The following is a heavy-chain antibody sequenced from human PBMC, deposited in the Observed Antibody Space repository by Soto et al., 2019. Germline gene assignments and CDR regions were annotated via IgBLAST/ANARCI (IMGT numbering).Heavy chain of an antibody. Sequence: GGSLRLSCAASGFTFSSYAMSWVRQAPGKGLEWVSAISGSGGSTYYADSVKGRFTISRDNSKNTLYLQMNSLRAEDTAVYYCAKGGLRGTIAAAGTGFWDYWGQGTLVTVSS. D-gene: IGHD6-13*01. CDR1: GFTFSSYA. J-gene: IGHJ4*02. V-gene: IGHV3-23*01. CDR2: ISGSGGST. CDR3: AKGGLRGTIAAAGTGFWDY.